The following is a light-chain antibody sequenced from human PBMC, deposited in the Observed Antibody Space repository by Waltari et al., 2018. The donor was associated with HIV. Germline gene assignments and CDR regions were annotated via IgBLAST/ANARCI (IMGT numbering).Light chain of an antibody. CDR3: AAWDDSLSVYV. V-gene: IGLV1-44*01. J-gene: IGLJ1*01. CDR1: NSNLGSNT. Sequence: QSVLTQPPSASGTPGQRVTIPCSGSNSNLGSNTVNWYQQPPGTAPKLPIYGNSQRPSGVPDRFSGSKSGTSASLAISDLQSDDEAHYYCAAWDDSLSVYVFATGTKVTVL. CDR2: GNS.